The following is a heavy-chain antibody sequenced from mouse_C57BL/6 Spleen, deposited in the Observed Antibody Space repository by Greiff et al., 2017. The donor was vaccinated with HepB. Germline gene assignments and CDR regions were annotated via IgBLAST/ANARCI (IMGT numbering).Heavy chain of an antibody. D-gene: IGHD2-1*01. CDR1: GYTFTSYW. CDR2: IDPSDSYT. Sequence: QVQLQQPGAELVMPGASVKLSCKASGYTFTSYWMHWVKQRPGQGLEWIGEIDPSDSYTNYNQQFKGKSTLTVDKSSSTAYMQLSSLTSEDSAVYYCARSIYYALYFDYWGQGTTLTVSS. CDR3: ARSIYYALYFDY. J-gene: IGHJ2*01. V-gene: IGHV1-69*01.